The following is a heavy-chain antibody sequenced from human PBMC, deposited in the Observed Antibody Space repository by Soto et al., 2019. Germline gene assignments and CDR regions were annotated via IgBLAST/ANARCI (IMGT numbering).Heavy chain of an antibody. CDR2: ISAYNGNT. CDR1: GYSFISHS. Sequence: ASVKVSCKSSGYSFISHSITWVRQAPGQGLEWMGRISAYNGNTNYAQKLQGRVTMTTDTSTSTAYMELRSLKSGDTAVYYCARGAFCGGAPGCRDMDVWGQGTTVTVSS. CDR3: ARGAFCGGAPGCRDMDV. V-gene: IGHV1-18*01. J-gene: IGHJ6*02. D-gene: IGHD2-21*01.